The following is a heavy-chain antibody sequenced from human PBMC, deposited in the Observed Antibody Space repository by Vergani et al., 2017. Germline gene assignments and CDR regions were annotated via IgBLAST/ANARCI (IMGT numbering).Heavy chain of an antibody. D-gene: IGHD2-2*01. Sequence: QIQLVQSGAEVKQPGASVKVSCKASGYTFVNYGISWVRQAPGQGLEWMGWISAYNGNTNYAQKLQGRVTMTTDTSTSTAYMELRSLRSDDTAVYYCARDPDIVVVPAAPYYYYYYGMDVWGQGTTVTVSS. CDR1: GYTFVNYG. V-gene: IGHV1-18*01. J-gene: IGHJ6*02. CDR3: ARDPDIVVVPAAPYYYYYYGMDV. CDR2: ISAYNGNT.